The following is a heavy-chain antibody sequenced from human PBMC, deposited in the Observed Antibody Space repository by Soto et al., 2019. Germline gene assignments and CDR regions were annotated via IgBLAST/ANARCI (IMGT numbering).Heavy chain of an antibody. CDR2: IVVGSGNT. D-gene: IGHD4-17*01. CDR1: GFTFTSSA. Sequence: QMQLVQSGPEVKKPGTSVKVSCKASGFTFTSSAMQWVRQARGQRLEWIGWIVVGSGNTNYAQKFQERVTITRDMSTSTAYVELSSLGTEDTAVYYCAASSGSTVTDAFDIWGQGTMVTVSS. V-gene: IGHV1-58*02. J-gene: IGHJ3*02. CDR3: AASSGSTVTDAFDI.